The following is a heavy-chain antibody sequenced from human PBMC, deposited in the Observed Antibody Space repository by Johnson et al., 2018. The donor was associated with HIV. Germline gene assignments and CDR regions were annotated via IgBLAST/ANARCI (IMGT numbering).Heavy chain of an antibody. D-gene: IGHD1/OR15-1a*01. CDR3: ARGSVAGTYLHDAFDI. J-gene: IGHJ3*02. V-gene: IGHV3-30*04. CDR1: PFTFNSNA. Sequence: QVQLVESGGGLVQPGGSLRLSCGASPFTFNSNATSWVRQAPGKGLEWVAVISYDGSNKYYADSVKGRFTISRDNSKNTLYLQMNSLRAEDTAVYYCARGSVAGTYLHDAFDIWGQGTMVTVSS. CDR2: ISYDGSNK.